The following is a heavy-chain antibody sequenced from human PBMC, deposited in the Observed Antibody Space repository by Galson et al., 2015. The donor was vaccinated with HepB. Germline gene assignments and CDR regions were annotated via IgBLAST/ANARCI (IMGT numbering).Heavy chain of an antibody. Sequence: SLRLSCAASGFTFSNAWMNWVRQAPGKGLEWVGRIKSKTNGGTTDYAAPVKGRFTISRDDSKNTLYLQMNSLKTEDTAVYYCTTDLGPLRSYYYWGQGTLVTVSS. CDR3: TTDLGPLRSYYY. D-gene: IGHD1-26*01. V-gene: IGHV3-15*07. CDR2: IKSKTNGGTT. J-gene: IGHJ4*02. CDR1: GFTFSNAW.